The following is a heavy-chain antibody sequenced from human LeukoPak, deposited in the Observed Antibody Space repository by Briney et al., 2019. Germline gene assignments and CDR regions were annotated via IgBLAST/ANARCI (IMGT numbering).Heavy chain of an antibody. CDR2: IYYSGST. D-gene: IGHD2-2*01. CDR1: GGSISSYY. V-gene: IGHV4-59*08. CDR3: ARQDIVVVRNWFDP. J-gene: IGHJ5*02. Sequence: SETLSLTCTVSGGSISSYYWSWIRQPPGKGLEWIGYIYYSGSTYYNPSLKSRVTISVDTSKNQFSLKLSSVTAADTAVYYCARQDIVVVRNWFDPWGQGTLVTVSS.